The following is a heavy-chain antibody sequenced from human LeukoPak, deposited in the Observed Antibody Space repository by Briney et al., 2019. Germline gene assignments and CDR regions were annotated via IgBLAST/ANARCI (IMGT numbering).Heavy chain of an antibody. J-gene: IGHJ5*02. CDR3: ARGSSNIPARDNWFDP. D-gene: IGHD6-6*01. CDR1: GFTFSSHS. Sequence: GGSLRLSCAASGFTFSSHSMNWVRQAPGKGLEWVSSISTSSSYIYYADSVKGRFTISRDNAKNSLYLQTNSLRAEDTAVYYCARGSSNIPARDNWFDPWGQGTLVTVSS. CDR2: ISTSSSYI. V-gene: IGHV3-21*01.